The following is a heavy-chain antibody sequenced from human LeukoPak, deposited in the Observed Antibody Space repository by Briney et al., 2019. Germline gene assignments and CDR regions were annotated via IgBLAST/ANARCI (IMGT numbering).Heavy chain of an antibody. CDR1: GFTFSSYA. V-gene: IGHV3-30*04. CDR3: ARDLNSGYDDDAFDI. CDR2: ISYDGSNK. J-gene: IGHJ3*02. Sequence: GGSLRLSCAASGFTFSSYAMHWVRQAPGKGPEWVAVISYDGSNKYYADSVKGRFTISRDNSKNTLYLQMNSLRAEDTAVYYCARDLNSGYDDDAFDIWGQGTMVTVSS. D-gene: IGHD5-12*01.